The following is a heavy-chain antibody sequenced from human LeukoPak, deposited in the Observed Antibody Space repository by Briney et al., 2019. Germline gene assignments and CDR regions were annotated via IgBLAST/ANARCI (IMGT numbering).Heavy chain of an antibody. J-gene: IGHJ3*02. CDR1: GYTFTGYY. CDR3: ARDPTNNWNDQMNDAFDI. CDR2: INPNSGGT. V-gene: IGHV1-2*04. Sequence: GASVKVSCKASGYTFTGYYMHWVRQAPGQGLEWMGWINPNSGGTNYAQKFQGWVTMTRDTSISTAYMELSRLRSDDTAVYYCARDPTNNWNDQMNDAFDIWGQGTMVTVSS. D-gene: IGHD1-20*01.